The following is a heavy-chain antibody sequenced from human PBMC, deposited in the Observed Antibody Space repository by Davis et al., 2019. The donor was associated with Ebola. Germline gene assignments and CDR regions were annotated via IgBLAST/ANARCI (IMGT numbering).Heavy chain of an antibody. Sequence: AASVKVSCKASGYIFTSYAMHWVRQAPGQRLEWMGWINGGNGDTKYSQKFRDRVTITRDTSASTSYMELSSLRSDDTAVYYCARDLRRSSSSSRALDYWGQGTLVTVSS. J-gene: IGHJ4*02. V-gene: IGHV1-3*01. CDR3: ARDLRRSSSSSRALDY. D-gene: IGHD6-6*01. CDR1: GYIFTSYA. CDR2: INGGNGDT.